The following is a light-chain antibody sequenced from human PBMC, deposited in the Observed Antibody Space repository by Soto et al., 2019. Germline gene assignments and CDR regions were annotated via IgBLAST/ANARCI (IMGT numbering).Light chain of an antibody. CDR2: GAS. J-gene: IGKJ4*02. Sequence: EIVMTQSPATLSVSPGDTATLSCRASQSVRNNLAWYQHKPGQAPRLLIYGASTRATGIPARFSGSGSGTEFTLTTSSLRSEDIALYYCQQYNNWPPITFGGGTKVEIK. V-gene: IGKV3-15*01. CDR1: QSVRNN. CDR3: QQYNNWPPIT.